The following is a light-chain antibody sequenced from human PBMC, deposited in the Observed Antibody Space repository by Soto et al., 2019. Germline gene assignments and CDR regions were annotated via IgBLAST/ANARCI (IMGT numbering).Light chain of an antibody. CDR3: QQTYSSPRT. V-gene: IGKV1-39*01. J-gene: IGKJ1*01. Sequence: DIQLTQSPSSLSASVGDRVTITCRASQDINSFLNWYQQKPGKAPRLLISAASSLQSGVPSRFSGSGSGTYFTLTISSLQPEDFASYYCQQTYSSPRTFGQGTKVEIK. CDR1: QDINSF. CDR2: AAS.